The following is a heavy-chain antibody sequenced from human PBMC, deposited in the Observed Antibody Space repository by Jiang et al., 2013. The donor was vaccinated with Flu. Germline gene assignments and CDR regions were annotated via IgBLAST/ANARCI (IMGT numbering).Heavy chain of an antibody. Sequence: NWIRQSPSRGLEWLGRTYYRSKWFDDYAVSVKSRLTIKPDTSKNQFSLQLNSVTPEDTAVYYCAKSGAYYYDSSGYYLSCAFDIWGQGTMVTVSS. V-gene: IGHV6-1*01. CDR2: TYYRSKWFD. CDR3: AKSGAYYYDSSGYYLSCAFDI. D-gene: IGHD3-22*01. J-gene: IGHJ3*02.